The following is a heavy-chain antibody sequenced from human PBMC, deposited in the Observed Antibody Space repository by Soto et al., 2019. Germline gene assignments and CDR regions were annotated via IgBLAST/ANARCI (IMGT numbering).Heavy chain of an antibody. J-gene: IGHJ4*02. CDR1: GFTFSSYW. Sequence: EVQLVESGGGLVQPGGSLRLSCVTSGFTFSSYWMHWVRQDPGKGLGWVACLSGDGTDTRYADSVKGRFSISRDNAKDTLYLQMNSLKDEDTAVYFCGRDPMDSTPIDLWGQGALVTVSS. CDR2: LSGDGTDT. V-gene: IGHV3-74*01. D-gene: IGHD2-15*01. CDR3: GRDPMDSTPIDL.